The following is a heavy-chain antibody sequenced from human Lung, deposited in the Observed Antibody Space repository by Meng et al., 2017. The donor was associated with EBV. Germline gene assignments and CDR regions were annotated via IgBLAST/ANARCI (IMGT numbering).Heavy chain of an antibody. CDR3: ARDPGLGYSGYDGILGY. CDR1: GGSFSGYS. J-gene: IGHJ4*02. D-gene: IGHD5-12*01. Sequence: QVHLHRWGAGLCKPPGTLPPTWAAYGGSFSGYSWSWIRQPPGKGLEWIGEINHSGSTNYNPSLKSRVTISVDTSKNQFSLKLSSVTAADTAVYYCARDPGLGYSGYDGILGYWGQGTLVTVSS. CDR2: INHSGST. V-gene: IGHV4-34*01.